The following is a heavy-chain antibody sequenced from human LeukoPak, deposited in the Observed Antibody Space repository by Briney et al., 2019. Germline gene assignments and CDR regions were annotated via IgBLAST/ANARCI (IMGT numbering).Heavy chain of an antibody. Sequence: EASVKVSCKASGYTFINYGISWVRQAPGQGLEWMGWISAYNGNTSYAQNLQGRVTMTTDTSTSTAYMELRSLTSDDKAVYYCARVAYSGHYFDYWGQGTLVTVSS. CDR2: ISAYNGNT. CDR3: ARVAYSGHYFDY. V-gene: IGHV1-18*01. D-gene: IGHD4-23*01. CDR1: GYTFINYG. J-gene: IGHJ4*02.